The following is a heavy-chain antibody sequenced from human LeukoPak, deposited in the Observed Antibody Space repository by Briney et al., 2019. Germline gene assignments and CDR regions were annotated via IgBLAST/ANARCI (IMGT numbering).Heavy chain of an antibody. CDR2: INPSGGST. CDR3: ARASGEFYDILTGYTSNYFDY. V-gene: IGHV1-46*01. Sequence: ASVKVSCKASGYTFTNYYMHWVRQAPGQGLEWMGIINPSGGSTSYAQKFQGRVTMTTDTSTSTAYMELRSLRSDDTAVYYCARASGEFYDILTGYTSNYFDYWGQGTLVTVSS. D-gene: IGHD3-9*01. J-gene: IGHJ4*02. CDR1: GYTFTNYY.